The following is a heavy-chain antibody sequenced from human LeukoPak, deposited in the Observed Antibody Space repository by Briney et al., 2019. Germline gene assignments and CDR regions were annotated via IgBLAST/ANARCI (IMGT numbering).Heavy chain of an antibody. J-gene: IGHJ4*02. V-gene: IGHV3-7*03. CDR1: GFPFNAYW. CDR2: IRQDGDTK. D-gene: IGHD6-13*01. CDR3: ARSLPYGTTWYGRSDF. Sequence: GGSLRLSCAASGFPFNAYWMTWVRQAPGKGLEWVANIRQDGDTKYYVDSVKGRFTISRDNAMNSLYLQMSSLRAEDTAIYNCARSLPYGTTWYGRSDFWGQGTLVTVSS.